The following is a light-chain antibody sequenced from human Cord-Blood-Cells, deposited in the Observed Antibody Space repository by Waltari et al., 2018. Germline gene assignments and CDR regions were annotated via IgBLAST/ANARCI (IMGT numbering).Light chain of an antibody. J-gene: IGKJ2*03. CDR1: QSISSY. CDR3: QQSYSTLYS. V-gene: IGKV1-39*01. Sequence: DIQMTQSPSSLSASVGDRVTITCRASQSISSYLNWYQQKPGKAPKLLIYAASSLQSGVPSRVSGSGSWTDFTLTISSLQPEDFATYYCQQSYSTLYSFGQGTKLEIK. CDR2: AAS.